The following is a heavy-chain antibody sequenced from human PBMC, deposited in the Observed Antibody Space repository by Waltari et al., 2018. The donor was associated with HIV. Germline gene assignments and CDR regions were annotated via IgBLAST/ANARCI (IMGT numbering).Heavy chain of an antibody. J-gene: IGHJ4*02. CDR2: ISSSGSTI. CDR3: ARDRQIRPGDSSSGYYHEDY. Sequence: EVQLVESGGGLVQPGGSLRLSCAASGFTFSSYEMNWVSQPPGQGLGWVSYISSSGSTIYYADSVKGRFTISRDNAKNSLYLQMNSLRAEDTAVYYCARDRQIRPGDSSSGYYHEDYWGQGTLVTVSS. V-gene: IGHV3-48*03. CDR1: GFTFSSYE. D-gene: IGHD3-22*01.